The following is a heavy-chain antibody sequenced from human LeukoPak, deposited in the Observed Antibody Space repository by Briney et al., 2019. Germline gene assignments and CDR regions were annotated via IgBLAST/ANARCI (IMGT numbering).Heavy chain of an antibody. CDR2: IYHSGST. CDR1: GYSISSGYY. Sequence: PSETLSLTCTVSGYSISSGYYWGWIRQPPGKGLEWFGSIYHSGSTYYNPSLKSRVTISVDTSKNQFSLRLSSVTAADTAVYYCARDVHSWIQLWWYFDSWGQGTLVTVSS. D-gene: IGHD5-18*01. J-gene: IGHJ4*02. CDR3: ARDVHSWIQLWWYFDS. V-gene: IGHV4-38-2*02.